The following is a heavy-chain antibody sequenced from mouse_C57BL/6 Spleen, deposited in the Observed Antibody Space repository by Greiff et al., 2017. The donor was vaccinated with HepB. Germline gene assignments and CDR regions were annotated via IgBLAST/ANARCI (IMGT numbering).Heavy chain of an antibody. CDR1: GFNIKNTY. V-gene: IGHV14-3*01. CDR3: ARVPRYYGSSYNYAMDY. Sequence: VHVKQSVAELVRPGASVKLSCTASGFNIKNTYMHWVKQRPEQGLEWIGRIDPANGNTTYAPKFQGKATITADTSSNTAYLQLSSLTSEDTAIYYCARVPRYYGSSYNYAMDYWGQGTSVTVSS. J-gene: IGHJ4*01. CDR2: IDPANGNT. D-gene: IGHD1-1*01.